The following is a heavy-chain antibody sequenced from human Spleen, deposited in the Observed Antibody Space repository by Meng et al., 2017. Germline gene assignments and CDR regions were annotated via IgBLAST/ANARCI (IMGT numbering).Heavy chain of an antibody. V-gene: IGHV3-48*03. Sequence: GESLKISCAASDFTFKSYEINWVRQAPGKGLEWISYINSGGGTKYYADSVKGRFTISRDNSQNTLYLQMNSLRADDTAVYYCAKVWQWLTLVDHWGQGTLVTVSS. J-gene: IGHJ4*02. CDR3: AKVWQWLTLVDH. CDR1: DFTFKSYE. D-gene: IGHD6-19*01. CDR2: INSGGGTK.